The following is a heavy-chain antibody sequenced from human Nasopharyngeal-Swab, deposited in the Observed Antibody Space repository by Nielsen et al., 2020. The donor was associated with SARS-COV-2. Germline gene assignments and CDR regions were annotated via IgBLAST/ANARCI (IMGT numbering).Heavy chain of an antibody. J-gene: IGHJ4*02. Sequence: ASVKVSCKASGYTFTGYYIHCVRQAPGQGLEWMGRINPNSGGTDYAQKFEGRVTMTRDTSISTAYMELSRLRYDDTAVYYCARDLGGSYSDYFDYWGQGTLVTVSS. D-gene: IGHD1-26*01. CDR3: ARDLGGSYSDYFDY. V-gene: IGHV1-2*06. CDR1: GYTFTGYY. CDR2: INPNSGGT.